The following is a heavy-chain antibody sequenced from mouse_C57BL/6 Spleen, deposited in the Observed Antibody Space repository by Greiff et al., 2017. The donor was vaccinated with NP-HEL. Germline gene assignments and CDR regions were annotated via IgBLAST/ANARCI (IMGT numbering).Heavy chain of an antibody. V-gene: IGHV5-4*03. CDR2: ISDGGSYT. CDR1: GFTFSSYA. CDR3: ARALTGFYAMDY. D-gene: IGHD4-1*01. J-gene: IGHJ4*01. Sequence: EVKLVESGGGLVKPGGSLKLSCAASGFTFSSYAMSWVRQTPEKRLEWVATISDGGSYTYYPDNVKGRFTISRDNAKNNLYLQMSHLKSEDTAVYYCARALTGFYAMDYWGQGTSVTVSS.